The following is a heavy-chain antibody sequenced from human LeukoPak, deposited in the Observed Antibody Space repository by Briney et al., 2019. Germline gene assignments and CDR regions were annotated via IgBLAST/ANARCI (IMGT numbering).Heavy chain of an antibody. Sequence: SETLSLTCAVYGGSFSGYYWSWIRQPPGKGLEWIGEINHSGSTNYNPSLKSRVTISVDTSRNHFSLKLSSVTTADSAVYYCARGRMAESATGPFDIWGQGTMVTVSS. V-gene: IGHV4-34*01. J-gene: IGHJ3*02. CDR1: GGSFSGYY. CDR2: INHSGST. D-gene: IGHD2-15*01. CDR3: ARGRMAESATGPFDI.